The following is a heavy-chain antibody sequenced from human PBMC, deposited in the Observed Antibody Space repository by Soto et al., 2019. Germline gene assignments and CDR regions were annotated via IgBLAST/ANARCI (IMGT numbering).Heavy chain of an antibody. D-gene: IGHD2-15*01. CDR2: INAGNGNT. CDR3: ATGYCSGDSCYVGWFDP. J-gene: IGHJ5*02. V-gene: IGHV1-3*01. CDR1: GYTFTSFP. Sequence: PSVKVSCKGSGYTFTSFPIHWVRQAPGQGLEWMGWINAGNGNTKYSQKFQGRVTITRDTSASTAYMQLSSLRSEDTAVYYCATGYCSGDSCYVGWFDPWGQGTLVTVSS.